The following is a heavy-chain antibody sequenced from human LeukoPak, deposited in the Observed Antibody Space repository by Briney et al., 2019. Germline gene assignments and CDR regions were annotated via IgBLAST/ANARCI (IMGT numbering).Heavy chain of an antibody. V-gene: IGHV1-69*05. D-gene: IGHD3-3*01. CDR1: GGTFSSYA. Sequence: SVEVSCKASGGTFSSYAISWVRQAPGQGLEWMGRIIPIFGTANYAQKFQGRVTITTDESTSTAYMELSSLRSEDTAVYYCARDEGIWSGYDYAPFDYWGQGTLVTVSS. CDR3: ARDEGIWSGYDYAPFDY. J-gene: IGHJ4*02. CDR2: IIPIFGTA.